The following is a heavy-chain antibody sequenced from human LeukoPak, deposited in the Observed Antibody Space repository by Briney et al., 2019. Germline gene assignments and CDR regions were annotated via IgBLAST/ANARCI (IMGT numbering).Heavy chain of an antibody. Sequence: ASVKVSCKASGYTFTGYYMHWVRQAPGQGLEWMGWINPNSGGANYAQKFQGWVTMTRDTSISTAYMELSRLRSDDTAVYYCAREVWGYSYGYVRYYYYGMDVWGQGTTVTVSS. D-gene: IGHD5-18*01. CDR3: AREVWGYSYGYVRYYYYGMDV. CDR2: INPNSGGA. V-gene: IGHV1-2*04. CDR1: GYTFTGYY. J-gene: IGHJ6*02.